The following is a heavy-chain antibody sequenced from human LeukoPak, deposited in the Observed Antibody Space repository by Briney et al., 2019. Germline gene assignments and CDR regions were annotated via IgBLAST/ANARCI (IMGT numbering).Heavy chain of an antibody. J-gene: IGHJ6*02. CDR1: GGSISSYY. CDR3: ARSPQWKYYYYGMDV. D-gene: IGHD6-19*01. V-gene: IGHV4-59*08. Sequence: PSETLSLTCTVSGGSISSYYWSWIRQPPGKGLEWIGYIYYSGSTNYNPSLKSRVTISVDTSKNQFSLKLSSVTAADTAVYYCARSPQWKYYYYGMDVWGQGTTVTVSS. CDR2: IYYSGST.